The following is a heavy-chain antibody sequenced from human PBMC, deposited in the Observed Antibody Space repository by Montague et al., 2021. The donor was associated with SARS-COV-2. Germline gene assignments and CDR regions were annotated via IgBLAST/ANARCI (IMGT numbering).Heavy chain of an antibody. J-gene: IGHJ3*01. CDR3: ARAPTFYDVLTGHDSELDV. D-gene: IGHD3-9*01. V-gene: IGHV4-30-2*01. Sequence: TLSLTCAVSGDPLSSGGARYAWSWIRQPPGKGLEWIGNIYHTGSTFHNPSLRSRLTLSVDKSRNQFSLKLNSVTAADTGVYYCARAPTFYDVLTGHDSELDVWGRGTMVIVSS. CDR1: GDPLSSGGARYA. CDR2: IYHTGST.